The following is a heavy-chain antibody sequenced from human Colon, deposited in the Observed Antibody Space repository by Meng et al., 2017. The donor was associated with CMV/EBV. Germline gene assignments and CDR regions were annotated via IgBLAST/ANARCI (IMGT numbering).Heavy chain of an antibody. CDR1: GFTFSMYA. CDR2: INVSGDSK. Sequence: GGSLRLFCAASGFTFSMYAMGWVRQAPGKGLEWVSGINVSGDSKYYVDSVEGRFTIARDNSRDTVYLQMNSLRVEDTAVYYCARVLPNYDFWSGYPDYWGQGIRVTVSS. J-gene: IGHJ4*02. V-gene: IGHV3-23*01. D-gene: IGHD3-3*01. CDR3: ARVLPNYDFWSGYPDY.